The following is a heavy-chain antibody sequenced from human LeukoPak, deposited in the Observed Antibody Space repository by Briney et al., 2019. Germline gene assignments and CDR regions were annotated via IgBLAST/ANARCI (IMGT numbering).Heavy chain of an antibody. J-gene: IGHJ4*02. CDR3: ATGSPSNYYDSSGYYSYYFDY. CDR2: FDPEDGET. Sequence: ASVKVSCKVSGYTLTELSMHWVRQAPGKGLEWMGGFDPEDGETIYAQKFQGRVTMTEDTSTDTAYMELSSLRSEDTAVYYCATGSPSNYYDSSGYYSYYFDYWGQGTLVTVSS. D-gene: IGHD3-22*01. CDR1: GYTLTELS. V-gene: IGHV1-24*01.